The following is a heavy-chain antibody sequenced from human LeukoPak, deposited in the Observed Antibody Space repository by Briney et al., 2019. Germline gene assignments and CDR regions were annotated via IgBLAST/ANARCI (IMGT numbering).Heavy chain of an antibody. CDR2: INSDGSST. V-gene: IGHV3-74*01. CDR3: ARGYSGSYHGY. J-gene: IGHJ4*02. CDR1: GFTFSSYW. Sequence: GGSLRLSCAASGFTFSSYWMHWVRQAPGKGLVWVSRINSDGSSTSYADSVKGRFTISRDNAKNTLYLRMNSLRAEDTAVYYCARGYSGSYHGYWGQGTLVTVSS. D-gene: IGHD1-26*01.